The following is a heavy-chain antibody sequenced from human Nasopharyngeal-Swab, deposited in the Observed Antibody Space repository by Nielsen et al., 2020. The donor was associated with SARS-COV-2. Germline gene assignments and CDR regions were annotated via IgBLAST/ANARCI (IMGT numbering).Heavy chain of an antibody. CDR3: ARGPLPRYCSGGSCYSRYYYYMDV. CDR1: GGSFSGYY. Sequence: SETLSLTCAVYGGSFSGYYWSWIRQPPGKGLEWIGEINHSGSTNYNPSLKSRVTISVDTSKNQFFLKLSSVTAADTAVYYCARGPLPRYCSGGSCYSRYYYYMDVWGKGTTVTVSS. D-gene: IGHD2-15*01. CDR2: INHSGST. V-gene: IGHV4-34*01. J-gene: IGHJ6*03.